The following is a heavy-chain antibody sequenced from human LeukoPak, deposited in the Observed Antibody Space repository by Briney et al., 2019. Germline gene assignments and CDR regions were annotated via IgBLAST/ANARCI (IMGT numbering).Heavy chain of an antibody. CDR2: ISYSGSNT. V-gene: IGHV3-30*04. CDR1: GFTFSSYA. Sequence: GGSLRLSCAASGFTFSSYAMRWVRQAPGKGLEWVAVISYSGSNTYYADSVKGRFTISRDNSKNTLYLQMNSLRAEDTAVYYCAKAPRAAAGSRYLDYWGRGTLVTVSS. D-gene: IGHD6-13*01. J-gene: IGHJ4*02. CDR3: AKAPRAAAGSRYLDY.